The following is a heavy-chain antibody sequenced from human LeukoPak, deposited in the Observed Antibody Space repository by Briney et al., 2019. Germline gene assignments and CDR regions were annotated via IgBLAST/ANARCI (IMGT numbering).Heavy chain of an antibody. V-gene: IGHV3-30*02. J-gene: IGHJ6*03. Sequence: PGGSLRLSCAASGFTFSSYSTNWVRQAPGKGLEWVTFIGYDGSYKYYADSVTGRFTISRDNSKNTLYLQMNSLRGEDTAVYYCAKRLHDYGDYYYYMDVWGKGTTVTVSS. D-gene: IGHD4-17*01. CDR3: AKRLHDYGDYYYYMDV. CDR2: IGYDGSYK. CDR1: GFTFSSYS.